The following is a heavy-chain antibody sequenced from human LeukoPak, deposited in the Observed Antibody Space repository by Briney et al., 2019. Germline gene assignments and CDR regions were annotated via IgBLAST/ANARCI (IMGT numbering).Heavy chain of an antibody. D-gene: IGHD3-9*01. CDR2: IWSDETRT. CDR1: GFTFSNYG. Sequence: GRSLRLSCAASGFTFSNYGMHWVRQAPGKGLEWVAGIWSDETRTYSGDPVKGRVTISRDNSKNTLYLQMNSLRAEDTAVYYCAKGKMTAYFNWFDPWGQGTLVTVSS. CDR3: AKGKMTAYFNWFDP. J-gene: IGHJ5*02. V-gene: IGHV3-33*06.